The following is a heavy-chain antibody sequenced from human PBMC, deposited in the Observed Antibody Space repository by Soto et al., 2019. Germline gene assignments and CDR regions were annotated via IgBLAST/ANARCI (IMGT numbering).Heavy chain of an antibody. Sequence: QVQLQESCAGLVKPSQTLSLTCTVSGGSISSGGYYWSWIRQHPGKGLEWIGYLYYSGSTYYNPSLKSRVTISVDTSKNQFSLKLSSVTAADTAVYYCASGTEVSPSWDVWGQGTTVTVSS. D-gene: IGHD1-26*01. J-gene: IGHJ6*02. V-gene: IGHV4-31*03. CDR1: GGSISSGGYY. CDR3: ASGTEVSPSWDV. CDR2: LYYSGST.